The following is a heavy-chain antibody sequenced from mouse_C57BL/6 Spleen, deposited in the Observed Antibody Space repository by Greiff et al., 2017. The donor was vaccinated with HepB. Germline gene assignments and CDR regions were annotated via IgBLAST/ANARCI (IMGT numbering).Heavy chain of an antibody. CDR2: ISDGGSYT. CDR3: AREDGYFWFAY. V-gene: IGHV5-4*01. D-gene: IGHD2-3*01. CDR1: GFTFSSYA. J-gene: IGHJ3*01. Sequence: EVMLVESGGGLVKPGGSLKLSCAASGFTFSSYAMSWVRQTPEKRLEWVATISDGGSYTYYPDNVKGRFTISRDNAKNNLYLQMSHLKSEDTAMYYCAREDGYFWFAYWGQGTLVTVSA.